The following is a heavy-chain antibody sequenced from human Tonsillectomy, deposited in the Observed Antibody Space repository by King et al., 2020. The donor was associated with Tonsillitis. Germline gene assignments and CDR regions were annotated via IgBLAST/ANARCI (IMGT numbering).Heavy chain of an antibody. V-gene: IGHV4-59*01. Sequence: VQLQESGPGLVKPSETLSLTCTVSDGSTSSDYWSWIRQPPGKGLEWIGYFYYSGNTNYNPSLKSRVTISVDTSKNQFSLKLSSVTAADTAVYYCARGPGPIHFYYGMDVWAQGTTVTVSS. CDR3: ARGPGPIHFYYGMDV. CDR2: FYYSGNT. J-gene: IGHJ6*02. CDR1: DGSTSSDY.